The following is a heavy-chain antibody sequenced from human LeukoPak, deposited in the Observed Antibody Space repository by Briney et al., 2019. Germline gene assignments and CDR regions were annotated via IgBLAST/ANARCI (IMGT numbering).Heavy chain of an antibody. D-gene: IGHD1-26*01. CDR3: ARHLGTVPGIVGAIPNWFDP. CDR2: IYYSGST. CDR1: GGSITTNNFY. V-gene: IGHV4-61*05. J-gene: IGHJ5*02. Sequence: SETLSLTCTVSGGSITTNNFYWGWIRQPPGKGLEWIGYIYYSGSTNYNPSLKSRVTISVDTSKNQFSLKLSSVTAADTAVYYCARHLGTVPGIVGAIPNWFDPWGQGTLVTVSS.